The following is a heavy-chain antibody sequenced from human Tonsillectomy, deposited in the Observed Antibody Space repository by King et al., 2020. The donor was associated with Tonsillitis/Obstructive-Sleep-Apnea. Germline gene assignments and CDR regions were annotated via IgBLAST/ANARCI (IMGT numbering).Heavy chain of an antibody. CDR2: IYPGDSDT. Sequence: VQLVQSGAEVKKPGESLKISCKASGYIFTTYWIGWVRQMPGKGLEWMGIIYPGDSDTRYSPSFQGQVTISADKSISTAYLQWSSLKASDTAMYYCARIGCSSTSCHDYYYYYYMDVWGKATTVTVSS. D-gene: IGHD2-2*01. CDR1: GYIFTTYW. V-gene: IGHV5-51*01. J-gene: IGHJ6*03. CDR3: ARIGCSSTSCHDYYYYYYMDV.